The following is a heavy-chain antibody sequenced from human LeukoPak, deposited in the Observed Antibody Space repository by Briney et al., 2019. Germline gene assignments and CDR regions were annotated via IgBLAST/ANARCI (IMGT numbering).Heavy chain of an antibody. CDR1: GGSISSGDYY. V-gene: IGHV4-31*03. Sequence: SQTLSLTCSVSGGSISSGDYYWSRIRQPPGKGLERIGYFYNSATTYYNPSLKSRLTISVDASKNQFSLRVSSVTAADTGAYYCARGRFFDYWGQGTLVTVSS. CDR3: ARGRFFDY. CDR2: FYNSATT. J-gene: IGHJ4*02.